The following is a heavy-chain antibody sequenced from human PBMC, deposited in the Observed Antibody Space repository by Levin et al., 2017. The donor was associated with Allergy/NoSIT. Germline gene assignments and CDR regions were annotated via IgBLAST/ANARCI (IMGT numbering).Heavy chain of an antibody. Sequence: SQTLSLTCAISGDSVSSNSVHWNWIRQSPSRGLEWLGRTYYRSKWQNDYALSVESRIIIKPDTSKNQFSLHLNSVTPEDTAVYYCARGAGSYVFDYWGQGTLVTVSS. CDR2: TYYRSKWQN. CDR1: GDSVSSNSVH. V-gene: IGHV6-1*01. J-gene: IGHJ4*02. D-gene: IGHD3-10*01. CDR3: ARGAGSYVFDY.